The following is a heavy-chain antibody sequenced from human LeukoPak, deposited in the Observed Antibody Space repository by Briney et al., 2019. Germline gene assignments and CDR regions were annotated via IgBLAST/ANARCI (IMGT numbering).Heavy chain of an antibody. Sequence: RPGGSLRLSCAASGFTFSSYGMHWVRQAPGKGLEWVAVIWYDGSNKYYADSVKGRFTISRDNSKNTLYLQMNSLRAEDTAVYYCAKDLGDDTAAGLVDCWGQGTLVTVSS. CDR1: GFTFSSYG. CDR3: AKDLGDDTAAGLVDC. CDR2: IWYDGSNK. V-gene: IGHV3-33*06. J-gene: IGHJ4*02. D-gene: IGHD6-13*01.